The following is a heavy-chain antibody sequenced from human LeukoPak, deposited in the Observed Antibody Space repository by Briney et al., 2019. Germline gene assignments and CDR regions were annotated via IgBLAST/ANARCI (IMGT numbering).Heavy chain of an antibody. CDR2: ITRDGSST. V-gene: IGHV3-74*01. J-gene: IGHJ6*04. D-gene: IGHD3-16*01. CDR1: GFTFSSSW. CDR3: ARDPGYESWSPFWGGMDV. Sequence: GGSLRLSCAASGFTFSSSWMHWVRQAPGKGLVWVARITRDGSSTTYADSVRGRFTTSRDNAKNTLYLQMDSLRDDDTAVYYCARDPGYESWSPFWGGMDVWGNGTTVIVSS.